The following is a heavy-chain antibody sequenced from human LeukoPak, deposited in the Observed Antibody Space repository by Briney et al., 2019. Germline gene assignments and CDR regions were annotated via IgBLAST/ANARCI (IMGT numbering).Heavy chain of an antibody. J-gene: IGHJ4*02. D-gene: IGHD4-23*01. CDR1: GYTFTSYD. Sequence: ASVKVSCKASGYTFTSYDINWVRQATGQGLEWMGWMNPNSGNTGYAQKFQGRVTMTRNTSISTAYMELSSLRSEDTAVYYCTRRVVTSPTLQFDYWCQGTLVTVSS. CDR2: MNPNSGNT. V-gene: IGHV1-8*01. CDR3: TRRVVTSPTLQFDY.